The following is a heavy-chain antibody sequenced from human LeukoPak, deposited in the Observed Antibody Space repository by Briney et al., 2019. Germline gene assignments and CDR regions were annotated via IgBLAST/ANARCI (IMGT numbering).Heavy chain of an antibody. J-gene: IGHJ4*02. V-gene: IGHV3-23*01. Sequence: GGSLSLSRAASGFTLRKYAMSWVPEAPGKRLECVSDLSYSGDSTYYAESLRGRFTISRDNSKNTLYLQMNSLRAEDTAVYYCAKGSRYRGSPDFFDSWGRGTLVTVSS. D-gene: IGHD1-26*01. CDR3: AKGSRYRGSPDFFDS. CDR1: GFTLRKYA. CDR2: LSYSGDST.